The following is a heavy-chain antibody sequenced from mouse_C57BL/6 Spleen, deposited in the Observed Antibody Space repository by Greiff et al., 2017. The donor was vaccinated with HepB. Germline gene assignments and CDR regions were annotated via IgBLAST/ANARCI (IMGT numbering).Heavy chain of an antibody. CDR2: ISSGSSTI. V-gene: IGHV5-17*01. CDR1: GFTFSDYG. Sequence: DVKLVESGGGLVKPGGSLKLSCAASGFTFSDYGMHWVRQAPEKGLEWVAYISSGSSTIYYADTVKGRFTISRDNAKNTLFLQMTSLRSEDTAMYYCARDDGYPLYAMDYWGQGTSVTVSS. D-gene: IGHD2-3*01. CDR3: ARDDGYPLYAMDY. J-gene: IGHJ4*01.